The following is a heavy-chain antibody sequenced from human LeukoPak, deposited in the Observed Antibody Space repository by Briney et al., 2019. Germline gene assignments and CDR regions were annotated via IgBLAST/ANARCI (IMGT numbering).Heavy chain of an antibody. Sequence: SETLSLTCAVYGGSFSGYYWSWIRQPPGKGLEWIGEINHSGSANYNPSLKSRDTISVDTSKNQFSLKLSSVTAADTAVYYCARGRSRYCSSTSCPTGRYFDYWGQGTLVTVSS. CDR2: INHSGSA. CDR3: ARGRSRYCSSTSCPTGRYFDY. D-gene: IGHD2-2*01. V-gene: IGHV4-34*01. J-gene: IGHJ4*02. CDR1: GGSFSGYY.